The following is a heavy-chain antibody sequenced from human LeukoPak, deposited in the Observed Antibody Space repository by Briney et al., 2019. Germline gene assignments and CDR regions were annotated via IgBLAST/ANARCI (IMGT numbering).Heavy chain of an antibody. CDR1: KFSFDDYA. CDR2: ISGDGGST. V-gene: IGHV3-43*02. CDR3: AKDPATRDGHGAWFDP. J-gene: IGHJ5*02. D-gene: IGHD5-24*01. Sequence: GGSLRLSCAAFKFSFDDYAMHWVRQAPGKGLEWVSLISGDGGSTYYADSVKGRFTISRDNSKNSLYLQMNSLRSEDTALYYCAKDPATRDGHGAWFDPWGQGTLVTFSS.